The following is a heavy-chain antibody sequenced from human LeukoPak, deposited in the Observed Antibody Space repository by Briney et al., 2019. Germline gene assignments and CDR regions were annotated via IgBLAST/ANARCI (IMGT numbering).Heavy chain of an antibody. CDR1: GFSFGSYE. Sequence: GGSLRLSCAASGFSFGSYEMHWVCQAPGKGLEWLSYISNGGTIVYYADSVKGRFTTSRDNAKNSLFLQMNSLRAEDTAVYYCARAEFWGQGTLVTVSS. CDR2: ISNGGTIV. CDR3: ARAEF. D-gene: IGHD3-10*01. V-gene: IGHV3-48*03. J-gene: IGHJ4*02.